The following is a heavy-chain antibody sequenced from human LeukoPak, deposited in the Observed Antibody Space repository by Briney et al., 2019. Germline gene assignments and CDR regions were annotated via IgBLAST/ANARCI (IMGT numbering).Heavy chain of an antibody. Sequence: GESLRISCKGSGYTFSSYWIGWVRKMPGKGLEWMGIIYPGDSDTRYSPSLQGQVTISVDTSIGTAYLQWSSLKASDTAIYYCARQNDFRLDYWGQGTLVTVSS. D-gene: IGHD3-3*01. V-gene: IGHV5-51*01. CDR2: IYPGDSDT. CDR1: GYTFSSYW. CDR3: ARQNDFRLDY. J-gene: IGHJ4*02.